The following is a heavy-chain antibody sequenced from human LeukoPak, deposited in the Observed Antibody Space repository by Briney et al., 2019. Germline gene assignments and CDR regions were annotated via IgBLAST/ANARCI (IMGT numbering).Heavy chain of an antibody. V-gene: IGHV6-1*01. CDR3: AREPDDSGCDS. J-gene: IGHJ4*02. D-gene: IGHD6-19*01. CDR1: GDSVSSNSAV. CDR2: TYYRSKWYN. Sequence: SQTLSLTCAISGDSVSSNSAVWNWIRQSPSRGLEWLGRTYYRSKWYNDYAVSVKSRITINPDTSKNQFSLQLTSVTPEDTAVYYCAREPDDSGCDSWGQGTLVTVSS.